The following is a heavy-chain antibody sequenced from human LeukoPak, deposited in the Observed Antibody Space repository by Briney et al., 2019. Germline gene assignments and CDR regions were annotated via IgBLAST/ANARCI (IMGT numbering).Heavy chain of an antibody. CDR3: ARAPMVRGVFYFDY. Sequence: GGSLRLSCAASGFTVSSNYMSWVRQAPGKGLEWVSVIYGGGSTYYADSVKGRFTISRHNSKNTLYLQMNSLRAEDTAVYYCARAPMVRGVFYFDYWGQGTLVTVSS. J-gene: IGHJ4*02. D-gene: IGHD3-10*01. CDR2: IYGGGST. V-gene: IGHV3-53*04. CDR1: GFTVSSNY.